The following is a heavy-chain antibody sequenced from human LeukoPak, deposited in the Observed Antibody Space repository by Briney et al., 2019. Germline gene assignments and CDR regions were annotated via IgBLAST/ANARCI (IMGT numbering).Heavy chain of an antibody. Sequence: GGSLRLFCAASGFTFSFYSMNWVRQAPGKGLEWISSMSVSSGLIYYADSVKGRFTVSRDNAKNSLYLQMNSLRAEDTAVYYCAREFGGSASGAGYWGQGTLVTVSS. CDR2: MSVSSGLI. CDR1: GFTFSFYS. D-gene: IGHD3-10*01. J-gene: IGHJ4*02. V-gene: IGHV3-21*01. CDR3: AREFGGSASGAGY.